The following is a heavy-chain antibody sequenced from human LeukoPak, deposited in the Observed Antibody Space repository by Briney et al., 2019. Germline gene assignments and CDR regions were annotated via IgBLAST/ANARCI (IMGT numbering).Heavy chain of an antibody. J-gene: IGHJ4*02. CDR1: GGSISSYY. Sequence: PSETLSLTCTVSGGSISSYYWTWIRQPPGKGLGLEWIGYIYYSGGTNYNPSLKSRVTISIDTSKNQVSLKLSSVTAADTAVYYCARAPRGVYYFDYWGQGTLVTVSS. CDR2: IYYSGGT. CDR3: ARAPRGVYYFDY. D-gene: IGHD3-10*01. V-gene: IGHV4-59*08.